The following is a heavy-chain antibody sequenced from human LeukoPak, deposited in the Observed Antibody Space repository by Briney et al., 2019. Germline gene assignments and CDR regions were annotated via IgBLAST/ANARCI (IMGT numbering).Heavy chain of an antibody. CDR2: IKQDGSDI. CDR1: GFPFSNYW. Sequence: GSLRPSCAASGFPFSNYWMSWVRRAPGKGLDWVANIKQDGSDINYVDSVKGRFTVSRDNAKNSLSLQMNSLRAEDTAVYFCARFSRSSTPVYWGQGTLVTVSS. J-gene: IGHJ4*02. CDR3: ARFSRSSTPVY. D-gene: IGHD6-6*01. V-gene: IGHV3-7*01.